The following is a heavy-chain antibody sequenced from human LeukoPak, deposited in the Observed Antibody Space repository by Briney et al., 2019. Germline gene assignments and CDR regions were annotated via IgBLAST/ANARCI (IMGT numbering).Heavy chain of an antibody. CDR1: RFTLNTYA. Sequence: GGSLRLSCAASRFTLNTYAMSWVRQAPGKGLEWVSAISGSGGTTSYADSVKGRFTISRDNSKNTLYLQMNSLRAEDTAVYYCARNGRVAGKDAFDIWGQGTMVTVSS. CDR2: ISGSGGTT. J-gene: IGHJ3*02. CDR3: ARNGRVAGKDAFDI. V-gene: IGHV3-23*01. D-gene: IGHD5-24*01.